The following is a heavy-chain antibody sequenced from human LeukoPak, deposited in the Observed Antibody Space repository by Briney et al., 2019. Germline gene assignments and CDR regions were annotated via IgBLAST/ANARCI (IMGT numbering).Heavy chain of an antibody. CDR2: MYIGGDT. V-gene: IGHV3-53*01. Sequence: PGGSLRLSCAASGFTVSDNYMSWVRQAPGKGLEWVSVMYIGGDTYYADSVKGRFTFSRDISKNTLYLQMNGLRTEDTAMYYCARDAPQVPAAGVLASWGQGTLVTVSS. D-gene: IGHD6-13*01. CDR3: ARDAPQVPAAGVLAS. J-gene: IGHJ5*02. CDR1: GFTVSDNY.